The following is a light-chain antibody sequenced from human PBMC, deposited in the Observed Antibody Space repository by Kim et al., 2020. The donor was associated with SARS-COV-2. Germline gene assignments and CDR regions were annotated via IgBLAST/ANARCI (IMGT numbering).Light chain of an antibody. CDR3: AAWDDSLSGRV. Sequence: GQSFNISCSGSNSSIGNTYVNRYQHFPGTAPKVLIYGNSQRPSGVPDRFSGSKSGTSASLEISGLRSEDEADYYCAAWDDSLSGRVFGGGTKVTVL. V-gene: IGLV1-47*02. J-gene: IGLJ3*02. CDR2: GNS. CDR1: NSSIGNTY.